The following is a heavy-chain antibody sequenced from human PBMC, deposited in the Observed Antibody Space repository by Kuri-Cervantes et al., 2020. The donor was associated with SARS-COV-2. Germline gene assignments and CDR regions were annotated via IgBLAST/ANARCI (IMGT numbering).Heavy chain of an antibody. CDR1: GGSISSYY. CDR2: IYYSGST. J-gene: IGHJ1*01. Sequence: GSLRLSCTVSGGSISSYYWSWIRQPPGKGLEWIGYIYYSGSTNYNPSLKSRVTISVDTSKNQFSLKPSSVTAADTAVYYCARTRFLEWSYIQHWGQGTLVTVSS. D-gene: IGHD3-3*01. V-gene: IGHV4-59*01. CDR3: ARTRFLEWSYIQH.